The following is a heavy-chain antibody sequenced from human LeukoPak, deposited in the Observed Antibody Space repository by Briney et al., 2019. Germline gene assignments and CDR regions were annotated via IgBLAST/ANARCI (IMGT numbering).Heavy chain of an antibody. V-gene: IGHV3-21*06. CDR1: GFTFDFYT. Sequence: GGSLRLSCIASGFTFDFYTMDWLRQAPGKGPEWVASIHDSSNYIHYAGSVRGRFTISRDNARNSVFLQMEGLRVDDTAVYYCAKDVSGVAEGVDLWGQGTLVTVSS. J-gene: IGHJ4*01. CDR3: AKDVSGVAEGVDL. D-gene: IGHD3-10*01. CDR2: IHDSSNYI.